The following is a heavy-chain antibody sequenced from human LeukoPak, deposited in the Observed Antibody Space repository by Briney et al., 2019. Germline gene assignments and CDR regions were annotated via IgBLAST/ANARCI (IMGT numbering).Heavy chain of an antibody. J-gene: IGHJ3*02. V-gene: IGHV1-69*05. D-gene: IGHD2-15*01. Sequence: SVKVSCKASGGTFSSYAISWVRQAPGQGLEWMGGIIPIFGTANYAQKFQGRVTITTDESTSTAYMELSSLRSDDTAVYYCARDCSGGSCYSGRAFDIWGQGTMVTVSS. CDR3: ARDCSGGSCYSGRAFDI. CDR1: GGTFSSYA. CDR2: IIPIFGTA.